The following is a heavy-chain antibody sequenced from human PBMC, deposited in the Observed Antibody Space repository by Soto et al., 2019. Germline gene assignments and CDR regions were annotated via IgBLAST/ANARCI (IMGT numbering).Heavy chain of an antibody. Sequence: NPSETLSLTCAVSGGSISSSNWWSFVRQPPGKGLECIGEIYHSGSTNYNPSLKSRVTISVDKSKNQFSLKLSSVTAADTAVYYCARGYSSSWYSFDYWGQGTLVTVSS. CDR3: ARGYSSSWYSFDY. D-gene: IGHD6-13*01. J-gene: IGHJ4*02. CDR2: IYHSGST. CDR1: GGSISSSNW. V-gene: IGHV4-4*02.